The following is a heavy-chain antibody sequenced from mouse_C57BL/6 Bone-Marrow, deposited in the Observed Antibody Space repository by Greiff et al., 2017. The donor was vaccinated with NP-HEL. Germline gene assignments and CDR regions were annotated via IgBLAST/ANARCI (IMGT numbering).Heavy chain of an antibody. D-gene: IGHD2-4*01. Sequence: QVQLQQSGPGLVQPSQSLSITCTVSGFSLTSYGVHWVRQSPGKGLEWLGVIWSGGSTDYNAAFISRLSISKDNSKSQVFFKMNSLQADDTAIYYCARMDDYDGGGYYAMDYWGQGTSVTVSS. CDR3: ARMDDYDGGGYYAMDY. CDR2: IWSGGST. CDR1: GFSLTSYG. V-gene: IGHV2-2*01. J-gene: IGHJ4*01.